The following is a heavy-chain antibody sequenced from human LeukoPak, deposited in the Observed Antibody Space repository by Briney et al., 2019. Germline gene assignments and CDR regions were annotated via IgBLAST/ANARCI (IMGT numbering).Heavy chain of an antibody. V-gene: IGHV3-21*01. CDR2: ISSSSSYI. Sequence: PGGSLRLSCAASGFTFSSYSMTWVRQAPGKGLEWVSSISSSSSYIYYADSVKGRFTISRDNAKNSLYLQMNSLRAEDTAVYYCARGPHSSSWSVGFDYWGQGTLVAVSS. D-gene: IGHD6-13*01. J-gene: IGHJ4*02. CDR1: GFTFSSYS. CDR3: ARGPHSSSWSVGFDY.